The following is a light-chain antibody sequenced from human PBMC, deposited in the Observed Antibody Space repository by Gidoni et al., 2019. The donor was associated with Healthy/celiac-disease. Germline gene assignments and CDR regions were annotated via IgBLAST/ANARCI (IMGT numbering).Light chain of an antibody. CDR3: QQYYNTPWT. CDR1: QSVLYNSNNKNY. Sequence: DIVMTQSTDSLAVSLGERATINCKSSQSVLYNSNNKNYLAWYQQKPGQPPKLLIYWASTRESGVPDRFSGSGSGTDFTLTISSLQAEDVAVYYCQQYYNTPWTFGQGTKVEIE. J-gene: IGKJ1*01. V-gene: IGKV4-1*01. CDR2: WAS.